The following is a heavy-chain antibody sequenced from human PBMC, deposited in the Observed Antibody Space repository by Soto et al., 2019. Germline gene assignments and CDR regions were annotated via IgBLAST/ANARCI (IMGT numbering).Heavy chain of an antibody. D-gene: IGHD3-10*01. J-gene: IGHJ4*02. CDR3: ARDVGSGSYYQYYFDY. CDR2: ISSNGGST. V-gene: IGHV3-64*01. CDR1: GFTFSSYA. Sequence: GGSLRLSCAASGFTFSSYAMHWVRQAPGKGLEYVSAISSNGGSTYYANSVKGRFTISRDNSKNTLYLQMGSLRAEDMAVYYCARDVGSGSYYQYYFDYWGQGTLVTVSS.